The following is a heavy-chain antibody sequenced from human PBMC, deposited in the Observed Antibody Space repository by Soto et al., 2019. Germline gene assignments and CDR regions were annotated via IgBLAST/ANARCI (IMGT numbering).Heavy chain of an antibody. CDR3: ARDVVRNSSSSDYYYAMDV. CDR2: ISYDGSNK. J-gene: IGHJ6*02. CDR1: GFTFSTYA. D-gene: IGHD6-13*01. Sequence: GGSLRLSCAASGFTFSTYAMHWVRQAPCQVQEWVAVISYDGSNKYYADSVKGRFTISRDNSKNTLYLQMNSLRAEDTAVYYCARDVVRNSSSSDYYYAMDVWGQGTTVTVSS. V-gene: IGHV3-30-3*01.